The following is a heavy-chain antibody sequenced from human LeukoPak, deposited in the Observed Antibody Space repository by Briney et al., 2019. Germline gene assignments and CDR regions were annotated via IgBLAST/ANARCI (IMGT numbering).Heavy chain of an antibody. CDR3: ARGATYISGHHDA. Sequence: ASVKASCKASGYTFTGYYMHWVRQAPGQGLEWMGWINPNSGGTNYAQKFQGRVTMTRDTSISTAYMELSRLRSDDTAVYYCARGATYISGHHDAWGQGTLVTVSS. J-gene: IGHJ4*02. CDR2: INPNSGGT. D-gene: IGHD6-19*01. V-gene: IGHV1-2*02. CDR1: GYTFTGYY.